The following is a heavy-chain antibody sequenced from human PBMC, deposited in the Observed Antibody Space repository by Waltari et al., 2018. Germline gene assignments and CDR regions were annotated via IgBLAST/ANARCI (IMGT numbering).Heavy chain of an antibody. J-gene: IGHJ4*02. Sequence: QVQLVQSGAEVKKPGSSVKVSCKASGGTLRRYAISWVRQAPGQGLEWMGGISPIFGTANYAQKFQGRVTITADESTSTAYMELSSLRSEDTAVYYCATMGIAAAGTYFDYWGQGTLVTVSS. CDR3: ATMGIAAAGTYFDY. CDR1: GGTLRRYA. CDR2: ISPIFGTA. V-gene: IGHV1-69*01. D-gene: IGHD6-13*01.